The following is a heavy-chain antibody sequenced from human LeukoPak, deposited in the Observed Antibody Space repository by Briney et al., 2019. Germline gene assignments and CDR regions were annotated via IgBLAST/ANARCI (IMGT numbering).Heavy chain of an antibody. CDR2: IASNSSHL. CDR3: ARLRASYTNSIGFWEFDP. J-gene: IGHJ5*02. D-gene: IGHD3-22*01. Sequence: GGSLRHSCAASGFTLRKYIMNGVRPAPGKGLEWVSSIASNSSHLYYAGSVRGRFTLSRDDAESSVYLQMNSLRGDDTAVYHCARLRASYTNSIGFWEFDPWGQGALVTVSS. CDR1: GFTLRKYI. V-gene: IGHV3-21*06.